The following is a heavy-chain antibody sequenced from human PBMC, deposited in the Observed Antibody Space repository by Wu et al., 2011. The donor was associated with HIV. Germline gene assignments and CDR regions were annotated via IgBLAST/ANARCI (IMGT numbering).Heavy chain of an antibody. Sequence: QVQLVQSGAEEKKPGSSVKVSCKSSGGTFSSYAISWVRQAPGRGLEWMGWISAYNGDTNYAQKLQGRVTMTTDTSSTTAYMELRSLRSDDTAVYYCARDGRGTSDFWGQGTLVTVSS. CDR2: ISAYNGDT. CDR3: ARDGRGTSDF. V-gene: IGHV1-18*01. CDR1: GGTFSSYA. J-gene: IGHJ4*02. D-gene: IGHD2-2*01.